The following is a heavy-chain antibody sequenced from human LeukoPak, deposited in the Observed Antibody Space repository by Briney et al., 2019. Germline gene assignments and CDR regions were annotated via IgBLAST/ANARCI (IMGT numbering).Heavy chain of an antibody. Sequence: SQTLSLTCAVSGGSISRGGYSWSWIRQPPGKGLEWIGYIHHSGSTYYNPSLKSRVTISVDRSKNQFSLKLSSVTAADTAVYYCARGTERASWFDPWGQGTLVTVSS. CDR1: GGSISRGGYS. V-gene: IGHV4-30-2*01. CDR2: IHHSGST. CDR3: ARGTERASWFDP. D-gene: IGHD1-1*01. J-gene: IGHJ5*02.